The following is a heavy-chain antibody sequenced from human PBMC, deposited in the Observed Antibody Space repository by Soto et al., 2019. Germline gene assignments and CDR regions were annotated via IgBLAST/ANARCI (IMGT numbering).Heavy chain of an antibody. J-gene: IGHJ4*02. CDR1: GGSINSSRSY. CDR3: ARRGPVRATTFDY. Sequence: QLQLQESGPGLVKPSETLSLTCTVSGGSINSSRSYWGWIRQPPGKGLECIGSIYYSGSTYYSPSLKSRVTISVDTSKNQFSLKLSSVTAADTAVYYCARRGPVRATTFDYWGQGTLVTVSS. D-gene: IGHD1-26*01. CDR2: IYYSGST. V-gene: IGHV4-39*01.